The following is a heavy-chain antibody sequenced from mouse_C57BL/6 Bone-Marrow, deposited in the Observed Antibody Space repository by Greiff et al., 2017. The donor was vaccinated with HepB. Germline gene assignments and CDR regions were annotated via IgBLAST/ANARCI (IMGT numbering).Heavy chain of an antibody. CDR1: GYTFTSYW. Sequence: QVQLKQPGAELVRPGSSVKLSCKASGYTFTSYWMHWVKQRPIQGLEWIGNIDPSDSETHYNQKFKDKATLTVDKSSSTAYMQLSSLTSEDSAVYYCARGGSGYVGYWGQGTTLTVSS. CDR3: ARGGSGYVGY. D-gene: IGHD3-2*02. V-gene: IGHV1-52*01. J-gene: IGHJ2*01. CDR2: IDPSDSET.